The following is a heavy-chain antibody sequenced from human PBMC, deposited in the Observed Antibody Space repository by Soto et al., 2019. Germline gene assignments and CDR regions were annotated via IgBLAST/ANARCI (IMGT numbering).Heavy chain of an antibody. CDR3: ARSRATDSFDI. CDR2: INPSGGST. CDR1: GYTFTSYY. V-gene: IGHV1-46*01. J-gene: IGHJ3*02. Sequence: QVQLVQSGAEVKKPGASVKVSCKASGYTFTSYYMHWVRQAPGQGLEWMGIINPSGGSTSYAQKFKGRVTMTRDTSTSTVYMELSSLRSEDTAVYYGARSRATDSFDIWGQGTMVTVSS.